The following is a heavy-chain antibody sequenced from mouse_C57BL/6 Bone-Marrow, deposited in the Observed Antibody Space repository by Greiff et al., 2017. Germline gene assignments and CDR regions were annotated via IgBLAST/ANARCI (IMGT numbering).Heavy chain of an antibody. CDR3: AIITTVVATDY. J-gene: IGHJ2*01. Sequence: VQLQQSGAELARPGASVKLSCKASGYTFTSYWITWVKQRPGQGLEWIGDIYPGSGSTNYNEKFKSKATLTVDTSSSTAYMQLSSLTSEDSAVYYCAIITTVVATDYWGEGTTLTVSS. D-gene: IGHD1-1*01. V-gene: IGHV1-55*01. CDR2: IYPGSGST. CDR1: GYTFTSYW.